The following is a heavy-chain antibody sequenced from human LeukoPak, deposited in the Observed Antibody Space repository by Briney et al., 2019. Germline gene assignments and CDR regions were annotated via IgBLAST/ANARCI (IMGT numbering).Heavy chain of an antibody. CDR3: ARAHYGSGSYGLDY. J-gene: IGHJ4*02. Sequence: GGSLRVSCAASGFTVISNYMSWVSQAPGKGMEWVSVIYSGGSTYYADSVKGRFTISRDNSKNTLYLQMNSLRAEDTAVYYCARAHYGSGSYGLDYWGQGTLVTVSS. D-gene: IGHD3-10*01. V-gene: IGHV3-53*01. CDR1: GFTVISNY. CDR2: IYSGGST.